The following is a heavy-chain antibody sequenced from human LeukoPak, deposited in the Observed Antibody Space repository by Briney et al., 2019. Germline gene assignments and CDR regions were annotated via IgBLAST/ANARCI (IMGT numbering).Heavy chain of an antibody. CDR1: GFTVSSNY. V-gene: IGHV3-53*05. D-gene: IGHD4-23*01. J-gene: IGHJ3*02. CDR3: AKLPGTGAFDI. CDR2: IYSGGST. Sequence: PGGSLRLSCAASGFTVSSNYMSWVRQAPGKGLEWVSVIYSGGSTDYADSVKGRFTISRDNSKNTLYLQMNSLRAEDTAVYYCAKLPGTGAFDIWGQGTMVTVSS.